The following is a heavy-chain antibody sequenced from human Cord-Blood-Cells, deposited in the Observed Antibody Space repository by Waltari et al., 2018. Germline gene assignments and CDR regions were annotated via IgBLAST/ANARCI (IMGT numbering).Heavy chain of an antibody. V-gene: IGHV1-46*01. J-gene: IGHJ5*02. Sequence: QVQLVQSGAEVKKPGASVKVSCKASGYTFTSYYMHWVRQAPGPGLEWMGIINPSGGSTSYAQKFQGRVTMTRDTSTSTVYMELSSLRSEDTAVYYCARDPATYNWNYENNWFDPWGQGTLVTVSS. CDR2: INPSGGST. CDR3: ARDPATYNWNYENNWFDP. D-gene: IGHD1-7*01. CDR1: GYTFTSYY.